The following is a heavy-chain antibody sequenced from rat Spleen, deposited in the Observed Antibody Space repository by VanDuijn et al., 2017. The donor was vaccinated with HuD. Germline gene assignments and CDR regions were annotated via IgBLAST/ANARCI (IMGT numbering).Heavy chain of an antibody. CDR1: GFSLTSNG. CDR2: IWSGGTT. V-gene: IGHV2-16*01. Sequence: QVQLKESGPGLVQPSQTLSLTCTVSGFSLTSNGVSWVRQPPGKGLEWIGAIWSGGTTDYSSALKSRLSISRDTVKSEVLLKMNSLKTERKALYFGARSAKYYYDGSYYYVHFDYWGQGVMVTVSS. D-gene: IGHD1-12*02. J-gene: IGHJ2*01. CDR3: ARSAKYYYDGSYYYVHFDY.